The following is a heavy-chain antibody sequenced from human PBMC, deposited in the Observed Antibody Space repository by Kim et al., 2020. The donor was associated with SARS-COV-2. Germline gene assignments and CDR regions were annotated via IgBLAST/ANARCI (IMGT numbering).Heavy chain of an antibody. CDR3: AKDFHYDILTGYYSV. Sequence: DSVKGRFTISRANAKNSLYLQMDSLRAEDTALYYCAKDFHYDILTGYYSVRGQGTLVTVSS. V-gene: IGHV3-9*01. D-gene: IGHD3-9*01. J-gene: IGHJ4*02.